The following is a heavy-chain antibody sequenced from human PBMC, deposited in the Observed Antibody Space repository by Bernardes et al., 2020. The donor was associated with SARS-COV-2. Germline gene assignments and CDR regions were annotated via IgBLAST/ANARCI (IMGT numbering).Heavy chain of an antibody. V-gene: IGHV1-24*01. D-gene: IGHD6-19*01. CDR3: AASQWLSTADY. Sequence: ASVKVSCKVSGYTLTDVSMHWVRQAPGKGLEWMGSFDPEDGETIYVQKFQGRVTMTEDTSTDTAYMELSSLRSQDTAVYFCAASQWLSTADYWGQGTLVTVSS. J-gene: IGHJ4*02. CDR1: GYTLTDVS. CDR2: FDPEDGET.